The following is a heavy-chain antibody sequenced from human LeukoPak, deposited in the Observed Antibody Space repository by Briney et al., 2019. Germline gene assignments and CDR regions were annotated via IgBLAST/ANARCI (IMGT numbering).Heavy chain of an antibody. CDR2: ISGSGGST. V-gene: IGHV3-23*01. Sequence: GGSLRLSCAASGFTFSSYAMSWVRQAPGKGLEWVSAISGSGGSTYYADSVRGRFTISRDNSKNTVSLQMESLRAEDTALYYCAKDYAVGSIDYWGQGTLVTVSS. CDR3: AKDYAVGSIDY. J-gene: IGHJ4*02. CDR1: GFTFSSYA. D-gene: IGHD3-16*01.